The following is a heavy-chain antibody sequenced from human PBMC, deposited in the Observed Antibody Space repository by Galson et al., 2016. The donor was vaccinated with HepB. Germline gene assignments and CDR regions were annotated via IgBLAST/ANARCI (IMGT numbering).Heavy chain of an antibody. CDR2: ISTYNGNT. CDR1: GYTFPSYG. J-gene: IGHJ6*03. Sequence: SCKASGYTFPSYGISWVRQAPGQGLEWIGWISTYNGNTNFAQKLQGRVTMTTDTSTNTAYMEGRRLRSDDTAVYYCATLSGQQLILAYMDVWGKGTTVTVSS. D-gene: IGHD6-13*01. V-gene: IGHV1-18*04. CDR3: ATLSGQQLILAYMDV.